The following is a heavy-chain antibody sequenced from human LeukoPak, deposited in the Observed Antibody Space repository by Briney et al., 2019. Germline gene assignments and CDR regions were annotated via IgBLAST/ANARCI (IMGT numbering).Heavy chain of an antibody. Sequence: SETQSLTCTVSGGSISNNYWSWIRQPPGKGLEWIGYIYTSGSTNYNPSLMSRVTISVDTSKNQFSLMLNSVTAADTAVYYCARHGLKLVGASTIYFDNWGRGILVTVSS. J-gene: IGHJ4*02. CDR1: GGSISNNY. CDR2: IYTSGST. D-gene: IGHD1-26*01. V-gene: IGHV4-4*09. CDR3: ARHGLKLVGASTIYFDN.